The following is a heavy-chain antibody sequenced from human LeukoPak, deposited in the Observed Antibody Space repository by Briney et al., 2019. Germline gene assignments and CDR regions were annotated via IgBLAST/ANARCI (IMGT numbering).Heavy chain of an antibody. CDR3: ATCGALGTFYAFDI. V-gene: IGHV1-24*01. J-gene: IGHJ3*02. CDR2: FDPEDGET. Sequence: ASVKVSCKVSGYTLTELSMHWVRQAPGKGLEWMGGFDPEDGETIYAQKFQGRVTMTEDTSTDTAYMELSSLRSEDTAVYYCATCGALGTFYAFDIWGQGTMVTVSS. D-gene: IGHD7-27*01. CDR1: GYTLTELS.